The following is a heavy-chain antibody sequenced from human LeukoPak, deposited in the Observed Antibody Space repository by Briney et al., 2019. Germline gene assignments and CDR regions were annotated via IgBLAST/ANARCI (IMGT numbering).Heavy chain of an antibody. V-gene: IGHV3-30*18. Sequence: GGSLRLSCAASGFTFGSYGMHWVRQAPGKGLEWVAVISYDGSNKYYADSVKGRFTISRDNSKNTLYLQMNSLRAEDTAVYYCAKDSGWYGSNTHDYWGQGTLVTVSS. J-gene: IGHJ4*02. CDR3: AKDSGWYGSNTHDY. CDR1: GFTFGSYG. D-gene: IGHD6-19*01. CDR2: ISYDGSNK.